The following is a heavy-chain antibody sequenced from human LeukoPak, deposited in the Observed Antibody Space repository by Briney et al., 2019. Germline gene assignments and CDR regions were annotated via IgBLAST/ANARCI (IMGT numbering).Heavy chain of an antibody. Sequence: GGSLRLFCAASGFTFSSYAMNWVRQAPGKGREWVSAITGSGGRTYYADSVKGRFTISRDNAKNTLYLQMNSLRAEDTAVYYCARRGYSSGWNRFDYWGQGTLVTVSS. CDR3: ARRGYSSGWNRFDY. CDR1: GFTFSSYA. V-gene: IGHV3-23*01. CDR2: ITGSGGRT. D-gene: IGHD6-25*01. J-gene: IGHJ4*02.